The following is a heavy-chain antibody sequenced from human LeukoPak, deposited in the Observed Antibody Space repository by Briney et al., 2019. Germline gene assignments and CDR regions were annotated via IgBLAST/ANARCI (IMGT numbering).Heavy chain of an antibody. CDR3: ARDPRGSSGSDY. V-gene: IGHV3-33*01. CDR2: IWYDGSNK. CDR1: GFTFSSYG. D-gene: IGHD6-19*01. J-gene: IGHJ4*02. Sequence: PGGSLRLSCAASGFTFSSYGMHWVRQAPGKGLEWVAVIWYDGSNKYYADSVKGRFTISRDNSKNTLYLQMNSLRAEDTAVCYCARDPRGSSGSDYWGQGTLVTVSS.